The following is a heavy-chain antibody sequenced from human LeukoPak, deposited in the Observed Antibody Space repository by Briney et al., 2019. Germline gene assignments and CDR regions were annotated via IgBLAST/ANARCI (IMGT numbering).Heavy chain of an antibody. D-gene: IGHD6-13*01. CDR3: ARDLYSSSWYLDY. V-gene: IGHV3-11*04. J-gene: IGHJ4*02. CDR2: ISSSGSTI. Sequence: PGGSLRLSCAASGFTFSDYYMTWIRQAPGKGLEWVSYISSSGSTIYYADSVKGRFTISRDNAKNSLYLQMNSLRAEDTAVYYCARDLYSSSWYLDYWGQGTLVTVSS. CDR1: GFTFSDYY.